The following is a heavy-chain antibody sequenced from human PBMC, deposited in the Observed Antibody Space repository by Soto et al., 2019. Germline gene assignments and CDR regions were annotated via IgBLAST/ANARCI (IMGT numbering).Heavy chain of an antibody. Sequence: XGSLRLSCTASGFTFSTSAMSWVRQAPGRGLEWVSGISGSGAGTYYADSVKGRFTISRDNSKNTLYLQMSGLRAEDAAVYYCAKGPTVFGAVISFDYYYGMYVWGQGTPVTVSS. CDR1: GFTFSTSA. J-gene: IGHJ6*02. CDR3: AKGPTVFGAVISFDYYYGMYV. V-gene: IGHV3-23*01. CDR2: ISGSGAGT. D-gene: IGHD3-3*01.